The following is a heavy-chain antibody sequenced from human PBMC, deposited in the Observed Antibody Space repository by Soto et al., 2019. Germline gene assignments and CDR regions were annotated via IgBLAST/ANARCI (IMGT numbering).Heavy chain of an antibody. V-gene: IGHV1-46*01. Sequence: ASVKVSCKASGYTFTSYYMHWVRQAPGQGLEWMGIINPSGGSTSYAQKFQGRVTMTRDTSTSTVYMELSSLRSEDTAVYYCATRHLPYCSGGTCNPFDFWGQGALVTVSS. CDR2: INPSGGST. CDR3: ATRHLPYCSGGTCNPFDF. J-gene: IGHJ4*02. D-gene: IGHD2-15*01. CDR1: GYTFTSYY.